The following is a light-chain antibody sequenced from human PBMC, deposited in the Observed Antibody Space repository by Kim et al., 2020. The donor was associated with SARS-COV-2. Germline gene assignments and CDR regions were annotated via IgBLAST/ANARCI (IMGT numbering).Light chain of an antibody. J-gene: IGLJ1*01. CDR3: QAWDSSTNYV. V-gene: IGLV3-25*03. CDR2: EDT. Sequence: SYELTQPPSVSVSPGQTARITCSGDALPNQYAYWFQQKPGQAPVLVIYEDTERPSGIPERFSGSTSGTTVTLTISGVQAEDEADYYCQAWDSSTNYVFGTGTKVTVL. CDR1: ALPNQY.